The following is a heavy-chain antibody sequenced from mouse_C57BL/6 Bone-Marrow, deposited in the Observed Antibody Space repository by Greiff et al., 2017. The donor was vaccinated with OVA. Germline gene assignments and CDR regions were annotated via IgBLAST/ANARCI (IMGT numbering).Heavy chain of an antibody. Sequence: QVQLKQSGPGLVQPSQSLSITCTVSGFSLTSYGVHWVRQSPGKGLEWLGVIWRGGSTDYNAAFMSRLSITKDNSKSQVFFKMNSLQADDTAIYYCAKEEGITTDYYAMDYWGQGTSVTVSS. CDR1: GFSLTSYG. CDR3: AKEEGITTDYYAMDY. CDR2: IWRGGST. J-gene: IGHJ4*01. D-gene: IGHD1-1*01. V-gene: IGHV2-5*01.